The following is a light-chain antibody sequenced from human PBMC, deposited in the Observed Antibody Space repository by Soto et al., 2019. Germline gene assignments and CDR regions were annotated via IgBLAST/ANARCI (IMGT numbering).Light chain of an antibody. Sequence: QSVLTQPPSASGTPGQRVTISCSGSSSNIGSNTVNWYQQLPGTAPKLLIYSNNQRPSGVPDRFSGSKSGTSASLAISGLQSEDEADYYCAAWDDSLTSFGTGTKLTVL. CDR2: SNN. CDR3: AAWDDSLTS. CDR1: SSNIGSNT. J-gene: IGLJ1*01. V-gene: IGLV1-44*01.